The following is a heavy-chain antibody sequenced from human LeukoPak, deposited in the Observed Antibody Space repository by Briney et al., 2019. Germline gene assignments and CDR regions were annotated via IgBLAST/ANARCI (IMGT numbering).Heavy chain of an antibody. CDR1: GYTFTSYG. D-gene: IGHD2-15*01. Sequence: ASVKVSCKASGYTFTSYGISWVRQAPGQGLEWMGWISAYNGNTNYAQKLQGRVTMTEDTSTDTAYMELSSLRSEDTAVYYCATAGGPGAAVAATQFDYWGQGTLVTVSS. CDR2: ISAYNGNT. V-gene: IGHV1-18*01. CDR3: ATAGGPGAAVAATQFDY. J-gene: IGHJ4*02.